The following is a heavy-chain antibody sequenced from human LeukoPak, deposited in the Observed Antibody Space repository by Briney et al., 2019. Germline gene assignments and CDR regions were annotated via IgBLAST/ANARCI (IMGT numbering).Heavy chain of an antibody. D-gene: IGHD3-22*01. Sequence: GGSLRLSCAASGFSFSDSTMNWVRQAPGKGLEWVSGISGSGGDTYYADSVKGRFTISRDNSKNALYLQMNSLRAEDTAVYYCAKGYYYDSSGYWYFDYWGQGTLVTVSS. CDR1: GFSFSDST. CDR3: AKGYYYDSSGYWYFDY. CDR2: ISGSGGDT. V-gene: IGHV3-23*01. J-gene: IGHJ4*02.